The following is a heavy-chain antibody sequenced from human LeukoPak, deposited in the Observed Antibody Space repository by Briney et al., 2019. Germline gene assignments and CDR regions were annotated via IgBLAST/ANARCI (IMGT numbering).Heavy chain of an antibody. J-gene: IGHJ4*02. CDR3: ARGAVAGTGTFDY. CDR1: GGSISSSSYY. CDR2: IYYSGCT. D-gene: IGHD6-19*01. Sequence: PSETLSLTCTVTGGSISSSSYYWGWIRQPPGNGREWIGSIYYSGCTYYNPSLKSRVTISVDTSKNQFSLKLSSVTAADTAVYYCARGAVAGTGTFDYWGQGTLVTVSS. V-gene: IGHV4-39*01.